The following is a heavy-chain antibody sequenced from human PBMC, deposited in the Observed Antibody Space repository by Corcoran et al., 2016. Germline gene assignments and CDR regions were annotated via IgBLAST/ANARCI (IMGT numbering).Heavy chain of an antibody. Sequence: QVQLVQSGAEVKKPGASVKVSCKASGYTFTSYYMHWVRQAPGQGLEWMGIINPSGGSTSYTQKFQGRVTMTRDTSTSTGYMELSSLRSEDTAVYYCARDRYGGNSRWTFDYWGQGTLVTVSS. CDR1: GYTFTSYY. D-gene: IGHD4-17*01. CDR2: INPSGGST. CDR3: ARDRYGGNSRWTFDY. V-gene: IGHV1-46*01. J-gene: IGHJ4*02.